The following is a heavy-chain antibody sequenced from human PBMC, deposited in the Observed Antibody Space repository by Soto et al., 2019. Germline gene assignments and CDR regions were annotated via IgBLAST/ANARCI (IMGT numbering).Heavy chain of an antibody. D-gene: IGHD6-13*01. J-gene: IGHJ5*02. CDR1: GGSISSSNW. CDR2: IYHSGST. V-gene: IGHV4-4*01. Sequence: PSETLSLTCAVSGGSISSSNWWSWVRQPPGKGLEWIGEIYHSGSTNYNPSLKSRVTISVDKSKNQFSLKLSSVTAADTAVYCCAAASIAAAGPNWFDPWGQGTLVTSPQ. CDR3: AAASIAAAGPNWFDP.